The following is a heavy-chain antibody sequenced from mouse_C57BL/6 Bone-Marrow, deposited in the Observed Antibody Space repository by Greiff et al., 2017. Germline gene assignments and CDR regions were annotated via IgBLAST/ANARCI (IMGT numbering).Heavy chain of an antibody. CDR1: GFNIKDDY. V-gene: IGHV14-4*01. CDR3: TSFITTAELNFDY. D-gene: IGHD1-1*01. J-gene: IGHJ2*01. Sequence: VQLQQSGAELVRPGASVKLSCTASGFNIKDDYMHWVKQRPEQGLEWIGWIDPENGDTEYASKFQGKATITADTSSNTAYLQLRSLTSEDTAVYYCTSFITTAELNFDYWGQGTTLTVSS. CDR2: IDPENGDT.